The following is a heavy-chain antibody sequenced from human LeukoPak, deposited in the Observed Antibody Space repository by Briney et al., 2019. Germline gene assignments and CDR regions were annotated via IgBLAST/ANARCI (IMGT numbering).Heavy chain of an antibody. J-gene: IGHJ4*02. CDR1: AFTFSRYA. D-gene: IGHD5-18*01. CDR2: ISSNGGST. V-gene: IGHV3-64D*06. CDR3: VKAGGTAMVFDY. Sequence: GGSLRLSCSASAFTFSRYAMHCVRQAPGKGLEYVSPISSNGGSTYYADSVKSRFTISRDNSKNTLYLQMSSLRAEDTAVYYCVKAGGTAMVFDYWGQGTLVTVSS.